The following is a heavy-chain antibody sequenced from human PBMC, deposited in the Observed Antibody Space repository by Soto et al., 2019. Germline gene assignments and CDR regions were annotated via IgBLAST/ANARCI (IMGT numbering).Heavy chain of an antibody. V-gene: IGHV3-23*01. CDR2: ISGSGGST. CDR3: AIPGVGYGDYAFFDY. D-gene: IGHD4-17*01. CDR1: GFTFSSYA. J-gene: IGHJ4*02. Sequence: PGGSLRLSCAASGFTFSSYAMSWVRQAPGKGLEWVSAISGSGGSTYCADSVKGRFTISRDNSKNTLYLQMNSLRAEDTAVYYCAIPGVGYGDYAFFDYWGQGTLVTVSS.